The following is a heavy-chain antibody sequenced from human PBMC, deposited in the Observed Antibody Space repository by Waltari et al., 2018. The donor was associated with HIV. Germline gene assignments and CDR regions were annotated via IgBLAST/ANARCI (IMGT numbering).Heavy chain of an antibody. Sequence: QEQLVQSGAEVKKPGASVKVSCKASRYTFTSHDIHWVRQAPGQGLEWVGVMNPDSGNTGYAQNFQVRVNMTRTTSINTAYLELYSLTSDDTAVYYCARTPYCVGGDCYARGIYFEFWGQGTLVTVSS. J-gene: IGHJ4*02. D-gene: IGHD2-21*02. CDR1: RYTFTSHD. V-gene: IGHV1-8*01. CDR3: ARTPYCVGGDCYARGIYFEF. CDR2: MNPDSGNT.